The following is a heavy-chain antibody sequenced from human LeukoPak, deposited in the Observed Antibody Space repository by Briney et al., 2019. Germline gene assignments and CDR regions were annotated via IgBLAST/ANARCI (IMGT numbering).Heavy chain of an antibody. CDR3: ARERGYSYGYGDY. J-gene: IGHJ4*02. Sequence: GGSLRLSCAASRFTFSSFNMNWVRQAPGKGLEWVSSIGSSSTYEYYADSVKGRFTISRDNAKNSLYLQMDSLRDEDTAVYYCARERGYSYGYGDYWSQGTLVTVSS. V-gene: IGHV3-21*01. D-gene: IGHD5-18*01. CDR1: RFTFSSFN. CDR2: IGSSSTYE.